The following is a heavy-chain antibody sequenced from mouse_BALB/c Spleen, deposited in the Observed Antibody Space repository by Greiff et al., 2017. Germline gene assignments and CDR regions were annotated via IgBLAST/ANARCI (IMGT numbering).Heavy chain of an antibody. J-gene: IGHJ4*01. CDR1: GYTFTSYY. V-gene: IGHV1S81*02. CDR2: INPSNGGT. D-gene: IGHD1-1*01. Sequence: QVQLKQSGAELVKPGASVKLSCKASGYTFTSYYMYWVKQRPGQGLEWIGEINPSNGGTNFNEKFKSKATLTVDKSSSTAYMQLSSLTSEDSAVYYCTRGITTVVGYAMDYWGQGTSVTVSS. CDR3: TRGITTVVGYAMDY.